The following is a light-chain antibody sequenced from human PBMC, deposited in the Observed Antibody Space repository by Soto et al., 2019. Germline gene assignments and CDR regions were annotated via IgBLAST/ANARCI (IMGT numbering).Light chain of an antibody. CDR3: QKYDNVPLFT. CDR1: QDISNY. Sequence: DIQMTQSPPSLSASVGDRVTITCQASQDISNYLNWYQQKPGKVPKLLIYDASNLETGVPSRFSGSGSGTDFTLTISRLQPEDIATYYCQKYDNVPLFTFGPGTKVEIK. V-gene: IGKV1-33*01. J-gene: IGKJ3*01. CDR2: DAS.